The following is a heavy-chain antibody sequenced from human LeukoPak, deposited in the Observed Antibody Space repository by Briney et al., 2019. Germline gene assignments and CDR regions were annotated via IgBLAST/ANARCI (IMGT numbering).Heavy chain of an antibody. J-gene: IGHJ4*02. CDR1: GFSVSTNH. CDR3: ARVLGSPSYFDD. D-gene: IGHD3-16*01. Sequence: GSLRLSCAASGFSVSTNHMSWVRQSPGTGLEWVSVTYRGGTTDYADFVKDRFSSYRDTSKNTLDLQMNSLRSEDTAVYYCARVLGSPSYFDDWGQGTLVTVSP. CDR2: TYRGGTT. V-gene: IGHV3-66*01.